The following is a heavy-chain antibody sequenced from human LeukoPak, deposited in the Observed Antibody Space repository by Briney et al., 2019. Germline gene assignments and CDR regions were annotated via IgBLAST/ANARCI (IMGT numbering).Heavy chain of an antibody. Sequence: PGGSLRLSCAASGFTFSSYGMSWVRQAPGKGLEWVSAISGSGGSTYYADSVKGRFTISRDNSKNSLYLQMNSLRAEDTAVYYCARDVYDSSGYVIWGQGTMVTVSS. V-gene: IGHV3-23*01. D-gene: IGHD3-22*01. CDR1: GFTFSSYG. CDR2: ISGSGGST. CDR3: ARDVYDSSGYVI. J-gene: IGHJ3*02.